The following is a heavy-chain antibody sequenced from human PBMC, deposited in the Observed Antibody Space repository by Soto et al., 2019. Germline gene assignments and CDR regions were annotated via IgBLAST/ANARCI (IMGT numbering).Heavy chain of an antibody. D-gene: IGHD5-12*01. Sequence: QVQLVESGGGVVQPGRSLRLSCAASGFTFSSFGMHWVRQAPGKGLEWVAVASYDGSYKYYADSVKGRFTISRDNSKNMLYLQMNSLRAEDTAVYYCAKERSVVATTPDFDYWGQGTLVTVSS. J-gene: IGHJ4*02. V-gene: IGHV3-30*18. CDR1: GFTFSSFG. CDR2: ASYDGSYK. CDR3: AKERSVVATTPDFDY.